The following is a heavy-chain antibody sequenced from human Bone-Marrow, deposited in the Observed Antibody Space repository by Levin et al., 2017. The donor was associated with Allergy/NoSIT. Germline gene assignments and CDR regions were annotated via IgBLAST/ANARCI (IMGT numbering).Heavy chain of an antibody. CDR1: GFSLSTSGVG. CDR2: IYWDDDK. D-gene: IGHD4-17*01. Sequence: SGPTLVKPTQTLTLTCTFSGFSLSTSGVGVGWIRQPPGKALEWLALIYWDDDKRYSPSLKSRLTITKDTSKNQVVLTMTNMDPVDTATYYCAQGRTTVTKNSFDYWGQGTLVTVSS. CDR3: AQGRTTVTKNSFDY. J-gene: IGHJ4*02. V-gene: IGHV2-5*02.